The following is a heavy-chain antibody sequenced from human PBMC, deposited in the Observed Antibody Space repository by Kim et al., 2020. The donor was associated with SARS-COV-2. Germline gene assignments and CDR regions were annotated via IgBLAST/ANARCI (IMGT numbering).Heavy chain of an antibody. Sequence: SETLSLTCTVSGGSISSGGYYWSWIRQHPGKGLEWIGYIYYSGSTYYNPSLKSRVTISVDTSKNQFSLKLSSVTAADTAVYYCARGKLGATHVQQIDYWGQGTLVTVSS. J-gene: IGHJ4*02. V-gene: IGHV4-31*03. CDR2: IYYSGST. D-gene: IGHD1-26*01. CDR1: GGSISSGGYY. CDR3: ARGKLGATHVQQIDY.